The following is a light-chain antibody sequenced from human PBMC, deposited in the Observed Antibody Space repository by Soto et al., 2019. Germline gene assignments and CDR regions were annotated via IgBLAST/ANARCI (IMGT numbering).Light chain of an antibody. J-gene: IGLJ1*01. CDR3: CSYAGSYTANYV. CDR1: SSDVGGYNY. V-gene: IGLV2-11*01. Sequence: QSVLTQPRSVSGSPGQSVTISCTGTSSDVGGYNYVSWYQQHPGKAPKLMIYDVSKRPSGVPDRFSGSKSGNTASLTISGLQAEDEAGYYCCSYAGSYTANYVFGTGTKVTVL. CDR2: DVS.